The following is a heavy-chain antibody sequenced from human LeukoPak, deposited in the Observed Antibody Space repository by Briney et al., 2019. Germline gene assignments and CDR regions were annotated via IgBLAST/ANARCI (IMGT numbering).Heavy chain of an antibody. J-gene: IGHJ4*02. CDR3: ARGDYGSGSYFGY. D-gene: IGHD3-10*01. Sequence: PSETLSLTCAVSGGSFSGYYWSWIRQPPGKGLEWIGEINHSGSTNYNPSLKSRVTISVDTSKNQFSLKLSSVTAADTAVYYCARGDYGSGSYFGYWGQGTLVTVSS. CDR1: GGSFSGYY. V-gene: IGHV4-34*01. CDR2: INHSGST.